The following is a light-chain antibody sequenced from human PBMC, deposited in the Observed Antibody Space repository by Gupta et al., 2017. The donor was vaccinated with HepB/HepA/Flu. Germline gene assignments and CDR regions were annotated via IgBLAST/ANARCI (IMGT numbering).Light chain of an antibody. CDR3: MQAVHFPHT. CDR1: QSPKHRNANTY. CDR2: TVS. J-gene: IGKJ4*01. V-gene: IGKV2-24*01. Sequence: IVMTQTPLSSPVTPGQAASISCRSSQSPKHRNANTYLSWFHQRPGRPPRLLIHTVSNRVSGVPERFNGRGAGTEFTLEISRVESDDVGVYYCMQAVHFPHTFGGGTKV.